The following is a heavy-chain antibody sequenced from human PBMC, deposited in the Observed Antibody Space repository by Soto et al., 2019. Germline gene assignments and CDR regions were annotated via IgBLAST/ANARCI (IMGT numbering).Heavy chain of an antibody. V-gene: IGHV1-69*01. CDR1: GGTFSGYP. Sequence: QVQLVQSGAEVKKPGSSVKVSCKASGGTFSGYPISWVRQAPGQGLEWMGGILPMFGTANYTQKLQGRVTFIAVSSTSTAYMELSRLRAEDTAVYYCARDFSTIRARMSAAGSTYWFFELWGRGTLVTVSS. CDR3: ARDFSTIRARMSAAGSTYWFFEL. D-gene: IGHD6-13*01. CDR2: ILPMFGTA. J-gene: IGHJ2*01.